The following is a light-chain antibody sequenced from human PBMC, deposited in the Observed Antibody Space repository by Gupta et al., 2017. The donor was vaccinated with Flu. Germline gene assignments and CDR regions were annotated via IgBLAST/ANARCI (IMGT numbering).Light chain of an antibody. Sequence: QSALTHPPSASGSPGHSVTIPCTGTSSAVGGYNYVSWYQQHPGKAPKLMIYEVSKRPSGVPDRFSGSKSGNTASLTVSGLQAEDEADYYCSSYASSNNFVVFGGGTKLTVL. CDR2: EVS. CDR1: SSAVGGYNY. CDR3: SSYASSNNFVV. J-gene: IGLJ2*01. V-gene: IGLV2-8*01.